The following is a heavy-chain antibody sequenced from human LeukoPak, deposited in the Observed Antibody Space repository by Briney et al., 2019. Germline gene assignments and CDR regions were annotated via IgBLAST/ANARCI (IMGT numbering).Heavy chain of an antibody. D-gene: IGHD2-21*02. V-gene: IGHV3-7*01. CDR1: GFTFSSCW. Sequence: HTGGSLRLSCAASGFTFSSCWMSWVRQAPGKGLEWVANIKQDGSEKYYVDSVKGRFTISRDNAKNSLYLQMNSLRAEDTAVYYYARDPSDCGGDCYYFDYWGQGTLVTVSS. CDR3: ARDPSDCGGDCYYFDY. CDR2: IKQDGSEK. J-gene: IGHJ4*02.